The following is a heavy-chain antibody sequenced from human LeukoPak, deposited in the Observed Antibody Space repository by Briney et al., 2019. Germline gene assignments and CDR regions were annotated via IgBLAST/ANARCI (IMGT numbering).Heavy chain of an antibody. V-gene: IGHV3-15*01. CDR2: IKSKTDGGTT. Sequence: GGSLRLSCAASGFTFSNAWTSWVRQAPGKGLEWVGRIKSKTDGGTTDYAAPVKGRFTISRDDSKNTLYLQMNSLKTEDTAVYYCTAAIVVVTEEEYWGQGTLVTVSS. CDR3: TAAIVVVTEEEY. J-gene: IGHJ4*02. CDR1: GFTFSNAW. D-gene: IGHD2-21*02.